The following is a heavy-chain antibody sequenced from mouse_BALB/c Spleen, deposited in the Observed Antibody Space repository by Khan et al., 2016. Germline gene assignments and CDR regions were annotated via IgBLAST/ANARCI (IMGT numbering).Heavy chain of an antibody. CDR3: ASDLLWYSMDY. D-gene: IGHD2-1*01. Sequence: VQLQQSLPQLVKPGASVKVSCKASGYTFTTYTMYWVKQSHGKNLEWIGYIDPYNGNTTYNQKFKGKATLTVDKYSSTAYMHLNSLASDDSAVYYCASDLLWYSMDYWGQGTSVTVSS. CDR2: IDPYNGNT. J-gene: IGHJ4*01. CDR1: GYTFTTYT. V-gene: IGHV1S135*01.